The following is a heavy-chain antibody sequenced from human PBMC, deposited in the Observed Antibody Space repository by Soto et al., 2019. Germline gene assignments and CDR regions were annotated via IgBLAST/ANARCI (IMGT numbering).Heavy chain of an antibody. Sequence: QVTLKESGPVLVNPTETLTLTCTVSGFSLRNTRMGVSWIRQSPGKALEWLAHIFSNAAKSYSPSLKSRLAISRDTSKSQVVLTMTNVAPVDTATYYCARSLYVDYVHWYFDLWGRGTLVTVSS. V-gene: IGHV2-26*01. CDR2: IFSNAAK. CDR3: ARSLYVDYVHWYFDL. CDR1: GFSLRNTRMG. J-gene: IGHJ2*01. D-gene: IGHD4-17*01.